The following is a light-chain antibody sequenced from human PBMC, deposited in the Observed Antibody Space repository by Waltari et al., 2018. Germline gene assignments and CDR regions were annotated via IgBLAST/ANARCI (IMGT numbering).Light chain of an antibody. Sequence: SYELTQPPSVSVSPGQTARITCPGDAFPKKYAYWYQQKSGQAPVLVIYEDSKRPSGIPERFSGSSSGTMATLTISGDQVEDEADYYCYSTDSSGNHVVFGGGTKLTVL. V-gene: IGLV3-10*01. CDR1: AFPKKY. J-gene: IGLJ2*01. CDR2: EDS. CDR3: YSTDSSGNHVV.